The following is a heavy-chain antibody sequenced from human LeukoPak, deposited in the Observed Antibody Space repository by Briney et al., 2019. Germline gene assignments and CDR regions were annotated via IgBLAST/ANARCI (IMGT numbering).Heavy chain of an antibody. CDR1: GGSINSANYY. V-gene: IGHV4-39*01. J-gene: IGHJ6*03. Sequence: SETLSLTCTVSGGSINSANYYWGWLRQPPGKGLEWIGSIYYSETTCDNPSLKSRVTISIETSKNHFSLKLSSVTASDTAVYYCARQRADYYYYYVDVWGKGTTVAVS. CDR2: IYYSETT. CDR3: ARQRADYYYYYVDV.